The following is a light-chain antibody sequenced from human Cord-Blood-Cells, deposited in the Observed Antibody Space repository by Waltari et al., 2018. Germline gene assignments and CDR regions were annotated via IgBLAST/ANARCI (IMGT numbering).Light chain of an antibody. J-gene: IGLJ1*01. V-gene: IGLV2-23*01. CDR1: SSAAGSYNP. Sequence: QSALTQPASASGSPGQSITISCTGPSSAAGSYNPVSWYQQHPGKAPKLMIYEGSKRPSGVSNRFSGSKSGNTASLTISGLQAEDEADYYCCSYAGSSTYYVFGTGTKVTVL. CDR2: EGS. CDR3: CSYAGSSTYYV.